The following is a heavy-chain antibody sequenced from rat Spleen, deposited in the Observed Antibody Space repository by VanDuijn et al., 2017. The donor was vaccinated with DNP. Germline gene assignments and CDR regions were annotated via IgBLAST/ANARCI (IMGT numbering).Heavy chain of an antibody. CDR3: ARQGFDY. CDR1: GFTFSAYY. Sequence: EVQLVESGGGLVQPGRSLKLSCAASGFTFSAYYMAWVRQAPAKGLEWVAYISYDGGSTYYGDSVKGRFTISRDNAKSTLYLQMNSLRSEDMATYYCARQGFDYWGQGVMVTVSS. J-gene: IGHJ2*01. CDR2: ISYDGGST. V-gene: IGHV5-22*01.